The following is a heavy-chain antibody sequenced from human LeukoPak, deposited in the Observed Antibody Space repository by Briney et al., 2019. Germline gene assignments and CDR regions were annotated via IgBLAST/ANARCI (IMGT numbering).Heavy chain of an antibody. J-gene: IGHJ4*02. Sequence: GASVKVPCKASGYTFTSYGISWVRQAPGQGLEWMGWISAYNGNTNYAQKLQGRVTMTTDTSTSTAYMELRSLRSDDTAVYYCARDGPYYYGSGSTGEYDYWGQGTLVTVSS. D-gene: IGHD3-10*01. CDR2: ISAYNGNT. V-gene: IGHV1-18*01. CDR3: ARDGPYYYGSGSTGEYDY. CDR1: GYTFTSYG.